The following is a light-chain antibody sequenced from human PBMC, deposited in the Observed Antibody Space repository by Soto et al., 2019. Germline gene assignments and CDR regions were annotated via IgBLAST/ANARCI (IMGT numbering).Light chain of an antibody. J-gene: IGKJ1*01. CDR3: QQFGSSAWT. Sequence: EIVMTQSPATLSVSPGERATLSCRASQSVSILLAWYQQKPGQAPRLLIQGASSRATGIPDRFSGSGSGTDFTLTINRLEPEDFAVYYCQQFGSSAWTFGQGTKVDIK. V-gene: IGKV3-20*01. CDR2: GAS. CDR1: QSVSIL.